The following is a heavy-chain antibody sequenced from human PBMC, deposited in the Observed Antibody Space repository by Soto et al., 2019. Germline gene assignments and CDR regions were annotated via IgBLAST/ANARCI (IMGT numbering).Heavy chain of an antibody. Sequence: PSETLSLTCSVAGGSINPYYWSWVRQPPGKGLEWIGYIYYSGGTSYNPSLRSRVTISVDTSKNQFSLKLRSVTAADTAVYYCARNVDTARAYYFDYWGQGIKVTVSS. D-gene: IGHD5-18*01. CDR1: GGSINPYY. CDR3: ARNVDTARAYYFDY. J-gene: IGHJ4*02. CDR2: IYYSGGT. V-gene: IGHV4-59*01.